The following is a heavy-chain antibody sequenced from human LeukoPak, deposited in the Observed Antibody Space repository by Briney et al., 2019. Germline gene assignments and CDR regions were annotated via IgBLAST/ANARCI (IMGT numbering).Heavy chain of an antibody. J-gene: IGHJ4*02. CDR2: ISVTGSFI. D-gene: IGHD1-26*01. CDR1: GFPFTSYT. V-gene: IGHV3-21*04. Sequence: GGSLRLSCAASGFPFTSYTMNWVRQAPGKGLEWVSSISVTGSFIYYADSVKGRFTISRDNSKNTLYLQMNSLGAEDTALYYCAKDWDSGSYFADYWGQGTLVTVSS. CDR3: AKDWDSGSYFADY.